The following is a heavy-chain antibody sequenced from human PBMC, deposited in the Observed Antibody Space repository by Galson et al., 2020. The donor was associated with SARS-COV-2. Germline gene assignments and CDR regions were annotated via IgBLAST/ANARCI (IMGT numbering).Heavy chain of an antibody. CDR3: AKYVTRGYYYYYGMDV. V-gene: IGHV3-23*01. CDR2: ISGSGGRT. Sequence: GESLKISCAASGFTFSSYAMNWVRQAPGKGLEWVSAISGSGGRTYYADSVKGRFTISRDNSKNTLYLQMNSLRAEDTAVYYCAKYVTRGYYYYYGMDVWGQGTTVTVSS. CDR1: GFTFSSYA. J-gene: IGHJ6*02. D-gene: IGHD4-17*01.